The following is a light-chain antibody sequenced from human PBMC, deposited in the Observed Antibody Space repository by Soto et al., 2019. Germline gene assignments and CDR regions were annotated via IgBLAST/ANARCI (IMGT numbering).Light chain of an antibody. V-gene: IGLV4-60*03. CDR2: VEGSGSY. Sequence: QSVLTQSSSASASLGSSVRLTCTLSSGHSSYIIAWHQQQPGKAPRYLMKVEGSGSYNKGSGVPDRFSGSSSGADRYLTISNLQSEDEADYYCETWDSYTRVFGGGTQLTVL. CDR1: SGHSSYI. J-gene: IGLJ2*01. CDR3: ETWDSYTRV.